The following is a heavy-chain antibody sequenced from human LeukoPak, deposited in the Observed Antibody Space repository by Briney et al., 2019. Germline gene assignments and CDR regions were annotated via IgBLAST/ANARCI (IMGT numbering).Heavy chain of an antibody. V-gene: IGHV3-9*01. Sequence: PGGSLRLSCAASGFTFDDYAMHWVRQTPGKGLEWVSGISWNSGSIGYADSVKGRFTISRDNAKNSLYLQMNSLRAEDTALYYCAKDINSRYQLLRGNTFDIWGQGTMVTVCS. CDR3: AKDINSRYQLLRGNTFDI. CDR1: GFTFDDYA. J-gene: IGHJ3*02. D-gene: IGHD2-2*01. CDR2: ISWNSGSI.